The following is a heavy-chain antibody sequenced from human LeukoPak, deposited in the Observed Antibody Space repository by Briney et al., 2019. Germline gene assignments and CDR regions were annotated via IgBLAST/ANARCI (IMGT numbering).Heavy chain of an antibody. D-gene: IGHD6-6*01. V-gene: IGHV3-9*01. Sequence: GGSLRLSCAASGFTFDDYAMHWVRQAPGKGLEWVSGISWNSGSIGYADSVKGRFTISRDNAKNSLYLQMNSLRAEDTALYYCAKASPNWFDPWGQGTLVTVSS. CDR3: AKASPNWFDP. CDR2: ISWNSGSI. CDR1: GFTFDDYA. J-gene: IGHJ5*02.